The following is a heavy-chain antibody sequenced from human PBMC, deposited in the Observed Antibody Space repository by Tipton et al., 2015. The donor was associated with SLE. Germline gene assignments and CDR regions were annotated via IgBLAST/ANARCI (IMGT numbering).Heavy chain of an antibody. J-gene: IGHJ3*02. D-gene: IGHD3-22*01. Sequence: SLRLSCAASGFTFSDYYMSWIRQAPGKGLEWVSYISSSSSYTNYADSVKGRFTISRDNAKNSMYLQMNSLRAEDTAVYYCARPYYYDSTDAFDIWGQGTMVTVSS. CDR1: GFTFSDYY. CDR2: ISSSSSYT. V-gene: IGHV3-11*06. CDR3: ARPYYYDSTDAFDI.